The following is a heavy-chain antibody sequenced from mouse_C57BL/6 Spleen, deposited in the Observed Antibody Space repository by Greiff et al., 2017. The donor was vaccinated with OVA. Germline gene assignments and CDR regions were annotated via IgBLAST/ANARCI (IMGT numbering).Heavy chain of an antibody. V-gene: IGHV5-6*02. Sequence: DVKLVESGGDLVKPGGSLKLSCAASGFTFSSYGMSWVRQTPDKRLEWVATISSGGSYTYYPDSVKGRFTISRDNAKNTLYLQMSSLKSEDTAMYYCARGGEGYAMDYWGQGTSVTVSS. CDR3: ARGGEGYAMDY. J-gene: IGHJ4*01. CDR1: GFTFSSYG. CDR2: ISSGGSYT.